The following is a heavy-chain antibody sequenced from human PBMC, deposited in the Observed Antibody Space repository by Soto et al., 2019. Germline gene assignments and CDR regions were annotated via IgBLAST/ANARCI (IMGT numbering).Heavy chain of an antibody. CDR2: IIPIFGTK. Sequence: QVQLVQSGAEVKKPGSSVRVSCKASEGTFSSYAISWVRQAPGQGLEWMGGIIPIFGTKNYAQKFQGRVTITADESTSTAYMELSCLRSEDTAVYYCARDRIAGSKYYYGMDVWGQGTTVTVSS. D-gene: IGHD6-13*01. V-gene: IGHV1-69*01. CDR1: EGTFSSYA. CDR3: ARDRIAGSKYYYGMDV. J-gene: IGHJ6*02.